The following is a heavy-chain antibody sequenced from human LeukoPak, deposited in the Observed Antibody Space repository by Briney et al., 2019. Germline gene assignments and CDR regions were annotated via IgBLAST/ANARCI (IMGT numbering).Heavy chain of an antibody. CDR3: ARHQYSSPWYLR. D-gene: IGHD6-13*01. Sequence: GGSLRLSCAASGFTFSSYWMHWVRQAPGKGLVWVSRINSDGSITNFADSVKGRFTVSRDNAKNTLYLQMNSLRAEDTAVYYCARHQYSSPWYLRWGQGALVTVSS. V-gene: IGHV3-74*01. CDR2: INSDGSIT. J-gene: IGHJ1*01. CDR1: GFTFSSYW.